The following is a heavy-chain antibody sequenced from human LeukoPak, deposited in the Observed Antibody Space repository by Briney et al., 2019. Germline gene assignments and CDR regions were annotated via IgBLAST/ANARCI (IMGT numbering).Heavy chain of an antibody. CDR1: GGSISSGDYY. D-gene: IGHD5-24*01. J-gene: IGHJ4*02. CDR2: IYYSGST. CDR3: AREVEMATITNLFDY. V-gene: IGHV4-30-4*08. Sequence: SQTLSLTCTVSGGSISSGDYYWSWIRQPPGKGLEWIGYIYYSGSTYYNPSLKSRVTISVDTSKNQFSLKLSSVTAADTAVYYCAREVEMATITNLFDYWGQGTLVTVSS.